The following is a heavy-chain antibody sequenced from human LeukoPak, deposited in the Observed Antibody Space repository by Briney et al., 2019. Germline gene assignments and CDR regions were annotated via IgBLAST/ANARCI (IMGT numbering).Heavy chain of an antibody. CDR2: ISSSSSTM. V-gene: IGHV3-48*01. J-gene: IGHJ4*02. CDR3: ARASPGFDY. Sequence: PGGSLRLSCAASGFTFSSYSMNWVRQAPGKGLEWVSYISSSSSTMYYADSVKGRFTISRDNAKNSLYLQMSSLRAEDTAVYYCARASPGFDYWGQGTLVTVSS. CDR1: GFTFSSYS.